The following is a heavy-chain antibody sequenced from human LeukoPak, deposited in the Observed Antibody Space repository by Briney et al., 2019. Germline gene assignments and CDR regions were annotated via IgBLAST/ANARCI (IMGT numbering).Heavy chain of an antibody. J-gene: IGHJ4*02. CDR2: IKPDGGEQ. CDR1: GGSFSGYY. D-gene: IGHD5-24*01. CDR3: AREQRTFDY. Sequence: ETLSLTCAVYGGSFSGYYWSWIRQAPGKGLEWVANIKPDGGEQYYVDSVKGRFTISRDNADNSLYLQLSSLRAEDTAVYYCAREQRTFDYWGQGILVTVSS. V-gene: IGHV3-7*03.